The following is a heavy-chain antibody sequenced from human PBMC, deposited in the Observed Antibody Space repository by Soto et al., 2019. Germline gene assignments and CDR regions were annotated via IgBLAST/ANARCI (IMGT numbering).Heavy chain of an antibody. CDR2: ISYDGSNK. V-gene: IGHV3-30*18. Sequence: GGSLRLSCAASGFTFSSYGMHWVRQAPGKGLEWVAVISYDGSNKYYADSVKGRFTISRDNSKNTLYLQMNSLRAEDTAVYYCAKDLYDFIYGMDVWGQGTTVTVSS. D-gene: IGHD3-3*01. CDR3: AKDLYDFIYGMDV. J-gene: IGHJ6*02. CDR1: GFTFSSYG.